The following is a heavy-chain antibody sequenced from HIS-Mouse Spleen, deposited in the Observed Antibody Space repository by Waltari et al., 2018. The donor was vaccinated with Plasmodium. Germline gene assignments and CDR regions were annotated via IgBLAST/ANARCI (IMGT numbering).Heavy chain of an antibody. D-gene: IGHD3-9*01. CDR3: ARENPNYDILIGPGGVDY. CDR2: ISSSSSYI. J-gene: IGHJ4*02. Sequence: WVSSISSSSSYIYYADPVKGRFTISRDNAKNSLYLQMNSLRAEDTAVYYCARENPNYDILIGPGGVDYWGQGTLVTVSS. V-gene: IGHV3-21*01.